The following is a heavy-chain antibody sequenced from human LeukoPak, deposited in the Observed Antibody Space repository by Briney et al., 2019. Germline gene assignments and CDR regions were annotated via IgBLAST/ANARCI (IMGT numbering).Heavy chain of an antibody. CDR2: INPSGGST. Sequence: ASVKVSCKTSGYTFTGYYMHWVRQAPGLGLEWMGLINPSGGSTTYAQKFQGRVAMARDTSTSTVYMELSSLRSEDTAMYYCARGDGGNTFDYWGQGTLVTIYS. J-gene: IGHJ4*02. V-gene: IGHV1-46*01. CDR1: GYTFTGYY. CDR3: ARGDGGNTFDY. D-gene: IGHD4-23*01.